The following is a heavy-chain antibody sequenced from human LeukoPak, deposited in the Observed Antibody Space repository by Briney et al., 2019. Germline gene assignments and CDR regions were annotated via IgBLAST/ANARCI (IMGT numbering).Heavy chain of an antibody. Sequence: GGSLRLSCAGSGFTFSSYAMTWVRQAPGKGRQWVSVISGGGRDTYYADSVKGRFTISRDNYKSTLYLQMNSLRAEDTATYYCARDFYYHDSGSYQDWGQGTLVTVSS. CDR1: GFTFSSYA. J-gene: IGHJ4*02. D-gene: IGHD3-10*01. CDR2: ISGGGRDT. V-gene: IGHV3-23*01. CDR3: ARDFYYHDSGSYQD.